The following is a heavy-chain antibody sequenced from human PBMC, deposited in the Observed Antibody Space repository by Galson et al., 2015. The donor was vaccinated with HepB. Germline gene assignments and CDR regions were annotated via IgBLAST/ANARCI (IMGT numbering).Heavy chain of an antibody. CDR3: AKGVSRYWYFDL. CDR2: IRYDGSNK. J-gene: IGHJ2*01. CDR1: GFTFSSYG. D-gene: IGHD3-10*01. V-gene: IGHV3-30*02. Sequence: SLRLSCAASGFTFSSYGMHWVRQAPGKGLEWVAFIRYDGSNKYYADSVKGRFTISRDNSKNTLYLQMNSLRAEDTAVYYCAKGVSRYWYFDLWGRGTLVTVSS.